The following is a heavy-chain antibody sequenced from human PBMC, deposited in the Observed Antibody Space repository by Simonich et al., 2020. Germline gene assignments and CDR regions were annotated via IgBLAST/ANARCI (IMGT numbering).Heavy chain of an antibody. D-gene: IGHD7-27*01. Sequence: EVQLVESGGGLVQPGGSLRLSCAASGFTFSRYWMSWVRQAPGKGLEGVDNIKQDGSEKYYVDSVKGRFTISRDNAKNSLYLQMNSLRAEDTAVYYCARDGLGTAYYYYMDVWGKGTTVTVSS. J-gene: IGHJ6*03. CDR3: ARDGLGTAYYYYMDV. CDR2: IKQDGSEK. CDR1: GFTFSRYW. V-gene: IGHV3-7*01.